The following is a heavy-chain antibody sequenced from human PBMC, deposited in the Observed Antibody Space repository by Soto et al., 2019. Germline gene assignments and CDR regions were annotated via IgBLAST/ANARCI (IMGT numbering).Heavy chain of an antibody. CDR1: GINFLTYA. Sequence: DVQLLESGGGLVQPGGSLRFSCAAPGINFLTYAMAWVRQAPGKGLEWVSVISSSGITYYADSVKGRFTISRDISKSTLFLQMNSLRVEDTAVYYCTKMGTSIWYMDYFDYWGRGSLVIVSS. D-gene: IGHD3-3*02. CDR2: ISSSGIT. V-gene: IGHV3-23*01. CDR3: TKMGTSIWYMDYFDY. J-gene: IGHJ4*02.